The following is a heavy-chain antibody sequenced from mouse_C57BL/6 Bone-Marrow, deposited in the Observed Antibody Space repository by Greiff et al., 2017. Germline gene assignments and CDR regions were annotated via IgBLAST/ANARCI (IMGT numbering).Heavy chain of an antibody. D-gene: IGHD1-1*01. Sequence: EVKLMESGAELVRPGASVKLSCTASGFNIKDDYMHWVKQRPEQGLEWIGWIDPENGDTEYASKFQGKATITADTSSNTAYLQLSSLTSEDTAVYYCTTGCHYDGSSAFVWGTGTTVTVSS. V-gene: IGHV14-4*01. CDR2: IDPENGDT. J-gene: IGHJ1*03. CDR3: TTGCHYDGSSAFV. CDR1: GFNIKDDY.